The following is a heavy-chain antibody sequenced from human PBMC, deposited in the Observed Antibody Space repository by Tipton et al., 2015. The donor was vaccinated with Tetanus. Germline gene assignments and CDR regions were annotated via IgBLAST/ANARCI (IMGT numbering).Heavy chain of an antibody. Sequence: GSLRLSCAGSGFSFRNFGMNWVRQAPGKGLEWVSYISYSSTSIYYADSVKGRFAVSRDNAKSSLFLHMNTLRDDDTAIYYCARRGEARANWFDSWGQGTLVTVSS. V-gene: IGHV3-48*02. J-gene: IGHJ5*01. D-gene: IGHD2-21*01. CDR2: ISYSSTSI. CDR3: ARRGEARANWFDS. CDR1: GFSFRNFG.